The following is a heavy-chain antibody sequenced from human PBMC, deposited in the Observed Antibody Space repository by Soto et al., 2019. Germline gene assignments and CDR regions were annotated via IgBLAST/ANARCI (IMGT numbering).Heavy chain of an antibody. CDR2: ISGSGGST. Sequence: EVQLLESGGGLVQPGGSLRLSCAASGFTFSSYAMSWVRQAPGKGLEWVSAISGSGGSTYYADSVKGRFTISRDNSKNTLYLHMNSLRAEDTAVYYCANSDILTGYLERVYYYYGMDVWGQGTTVTVSS. CDR3: ANSDILTGYLERVYYYYGMDV. CDR1: GFTFSSYA. D-gene: IGHD3-9*01. J-gene: IGHJ6*02. V-gene: IGHV3-23*01.